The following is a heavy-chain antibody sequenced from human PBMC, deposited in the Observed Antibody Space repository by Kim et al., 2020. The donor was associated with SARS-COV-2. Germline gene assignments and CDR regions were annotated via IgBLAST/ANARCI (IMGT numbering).Heavy chain of an antibody. D-gene: IGHD3-16*01. CDR2: RIP. V-gene: IGHV4-34*09. CDR3: ARGLGLW. Sequence: RIPIYNPALTSRLTISVDTSKNQFSLKLSSVTAADTAVYYCARGLGLWWGQGTLVTVSS. J-gene: IGHJ4*02.